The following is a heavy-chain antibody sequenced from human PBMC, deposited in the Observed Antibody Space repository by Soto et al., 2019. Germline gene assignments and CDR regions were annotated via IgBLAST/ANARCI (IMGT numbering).Heavy chain of an antibody. CDR1: GFTFSSYE. CDR2: ISSSGSTI. CDR3: AKTPSGMITFGGVIVYFDY. D-gene: IGHD3-16*02. Sequence: GGSLRLSCAASGFTFSSYEMNWVRQAPGKGLEWVSYISSSGSTIYYADSVKGRFTISRDNSKNTLYLQMNSLRAEDTAVYYCAKTPSGMITFGGVIVYFDYWGQGTLVTVSS. V-gene: IGHV3-48*03. J-gene: IGHJ4*02.